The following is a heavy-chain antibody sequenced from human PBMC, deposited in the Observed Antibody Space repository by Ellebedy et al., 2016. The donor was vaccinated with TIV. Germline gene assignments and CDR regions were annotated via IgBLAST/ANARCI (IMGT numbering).Heavy chain of an antibody. V-gene: IGHV3-11*04. D-gene: IGHD6-19*01. Sequence: GESLKISCAASGFTFSDYYMSWIRQAPGKGLEWVSYISSSGSTIYYADSVKGRFTISRDNAKNSLYLQMNSLRAEDTAVYYCARDGRIAVAGTSDYWGQGILVTVSS. J-gene: IGHJ4*02. CDR1: GFTFSDYY. CDR3: ARDGRIAVAGTSDY. CDR2: ISSSGSTI.